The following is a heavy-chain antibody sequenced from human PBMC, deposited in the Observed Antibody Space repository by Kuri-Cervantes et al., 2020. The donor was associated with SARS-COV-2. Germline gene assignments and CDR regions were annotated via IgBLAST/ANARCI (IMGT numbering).Heavy chain of an antibody. CDR1: GGTFSSYA. CDR2: IIPILGIA. V-gene: IGHV1-69*10. CDR3: ARDYYDSSGYYTDAFDI. D-gene: IGHD3-22*01. Sequence: SVKVSCKASGGTFSSYAISWVRQAPGQGLEWMGGIIPILGIANYAQKFQGRVTITADKSTSTAYMELSSLRSEDTAVYYCARDYYDSSGYYTDAFDIWGQGTMVPSPQ. J-gene: IGHJ3*02.